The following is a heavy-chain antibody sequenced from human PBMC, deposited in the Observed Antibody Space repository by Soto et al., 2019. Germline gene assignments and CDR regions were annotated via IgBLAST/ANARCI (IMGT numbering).Heavy chain of an antibody. Sequence: QVQLVQSGAEVKKPGSSVKVSCKASGGTFSSYTISWVRQAPGQGPEWMGRIIPILGIANYAQKFQGRVTITADKSTSTAYMELSSLISEDPAVYYGASVSEAGTFPGFDYWFQGTLVTVST. CDR2: IIPILGIA. J-gene: IGHJ4*02. CDR3: ASVSEAGTFPGFDY. D-gene: IGHD6-19*01. V-gene: IGHV1-69*02. CDR1: GGTFSSYT.